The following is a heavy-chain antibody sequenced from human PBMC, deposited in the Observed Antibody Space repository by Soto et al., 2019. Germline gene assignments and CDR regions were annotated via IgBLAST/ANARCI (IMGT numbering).Heavy chain of an antibody. CDR2: IKKDGSDK. Sequence: EVQVVESGGGLVQPGGSLKLSCVASGFTFSNYWMSWVRQAPGKGLEWVANIKKDGSDKNYVDSVEGRFSIFRDNAKNSLHLQMYGLRAEDRAVYYCARDLGTALVGFDYGMDVWGQGTTVTVSS. V-gene: IGHV3-7*01. CDR3: ARDLGTALVGFDYGMDV. D-gene: IGHD5-18*01. J-gene: IGHJ6*02. CDR1: GFTFSNYW.